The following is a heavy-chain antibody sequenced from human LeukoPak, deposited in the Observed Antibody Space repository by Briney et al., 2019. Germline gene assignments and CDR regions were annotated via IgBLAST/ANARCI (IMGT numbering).Heavy chain of an antibody. J-gene: IGHJ4*02. CDR3: ARVYSGYDYGLPYYFDY. CDR2: ISYDGSNK. V-gene: IGHV3-30*03. Sequence: PGRSLRLSCAASGFTFSSYGMHWVRQAPGKGLEWVAVISYDGSNKYYADSVKGRFTISRDNSKNTLYLQMNSLRAEDTAVYYCARVYSGYDYGLPYYFDYWGQGTLVTVSS. CDR1: GFTFSSYG. D-gene: IGHD5-12*01.